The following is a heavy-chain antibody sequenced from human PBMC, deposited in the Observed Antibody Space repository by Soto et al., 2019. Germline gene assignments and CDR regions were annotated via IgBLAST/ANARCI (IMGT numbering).Heavy chain of an antibody. CDR3: ARSRYDGYDFDS. Sequence: QVQLQESGPGLVKPSGTLSLTCTVSNGSISSSNWWSWVRQSPGKGLEWIGEVGQSGYISSIPSLKSRLTILLDKSTNRFSLRLISVTAADTAVYYCARSRYDGYDFDSWGQGTLVTVSS. D-gene: IGHD5-12*01. CDR2: VGQSGYI. CDR1: NGSISSSNW. V-gene: IGHV4-4*02. J-gene: IGHJ4*02.